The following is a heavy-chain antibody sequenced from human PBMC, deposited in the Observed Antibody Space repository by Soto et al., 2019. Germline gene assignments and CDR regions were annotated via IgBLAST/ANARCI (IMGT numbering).Heavy chain of an antibody. D-gene: IGHD1-26*01. CDR3: ARYRGGSFYFDY. CDR2: IYYSGST. J-gene: IGHJ4*02. V-gene: IGHV4-59*01. Sequence: PSETLSLTCTVSGGSISSYYWIWIRQPPGKGLEWIGYIYYSGSTNYNPSLKSRVTISVDTSKNQFSLKLSSVTAADTAVYYCARYRGGSFYFDYWGQGTLVTVSS. CDR1: GGSISSYY.